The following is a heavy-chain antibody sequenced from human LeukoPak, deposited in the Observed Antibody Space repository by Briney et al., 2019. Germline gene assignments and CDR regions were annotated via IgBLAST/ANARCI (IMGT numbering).Heavy chain of an antibody. V-gene: IGHV3-53*01. CDR2: LYSDGST. Sequence: GGSLRLSCAASGFTVSSNYMSWVRQAPGKGLEWVSVLYSDGSTYYADSVKGRFTISRDNSKNTLSLQMNSLRAEDTAVYYCAKGGIAMADYYFDYWGQGTLVTVSS. J-gene: IGHJ4*02. D-gene: IGHD6-19*01. CDR1: GFTVSSNY. CDR3: AKGGIAMADYYFDY.